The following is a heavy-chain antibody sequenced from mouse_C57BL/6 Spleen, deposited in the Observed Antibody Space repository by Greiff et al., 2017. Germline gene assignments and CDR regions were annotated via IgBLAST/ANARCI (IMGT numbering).Heavy chain of an antibody. J-gene: IGHJ4*01. Sequence: QVQLQQPGAELVKPGASVTMSCKASGYTFTSYWITWVKQRPGQGLEWIGDIYPGSGSTNYNEKFKSKATLTVDTSSSTAYMQLSSLTSEDAAVDYCARCSNYLGMDYWGQGTSVTVSS. V-gene: IGHV1-55*01. CDR1: GYTFTSYW. CDR3: ARCSNYLGMDY. D-gene: IGHD2-5*01. CDR2: IYPGSGST.